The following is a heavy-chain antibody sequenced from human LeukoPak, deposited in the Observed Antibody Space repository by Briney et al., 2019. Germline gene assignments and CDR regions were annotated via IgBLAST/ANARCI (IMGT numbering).Heavy chain of an antibody. CDR1: GNSISSSSYY. CDR2: IKQDGSEK. CDR3: ARASIAARPRFWVD. J-gene: IGHJ4*02. Sequence: ETLSLTCTVSGNSISSSSYYWVWLRQPPGKGLEWVANIKQDGSEKYYVDSVKGRFTISRDNAKNSLYLQMNSLRAEDTAVYYCARASIAARPRFWVDWGQGTLVTVSS. D-gene: IGHD6-6*01. V-gene: IGHV3-7*01.